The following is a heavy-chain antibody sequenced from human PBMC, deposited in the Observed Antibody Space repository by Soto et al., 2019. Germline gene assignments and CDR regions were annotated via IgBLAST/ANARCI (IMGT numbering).Heavy chain of an antibody. Sequence: SETLSLTCAVYGGSFSGYYWSWIRQPPGKGLEWIGEINHSGSTNYNPSLKSRVTISVDTSKNQFSLKLSSVTAADTAVYYCATRPSGSYSRNWFDPWGQGTLVTVSS. CDR2: INHSGST. CDR3: ATRPSGSYSRNWFDP. D-gene: IGHD1-26*01. CDR1: GGSFSGYY. V-gene: IGHV4-34*01. J-gene: IGHJ5*02.